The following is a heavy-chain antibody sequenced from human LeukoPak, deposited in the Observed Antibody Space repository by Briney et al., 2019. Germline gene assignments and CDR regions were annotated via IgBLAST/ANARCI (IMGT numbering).Heavy chain of an antibody. Sequence: VASVKVSCKASGYTFTSYYMHWVRQAPGQGLEWMGIINPSGGLTSYAQKFQGRVTMTTDTSTSTAYMELRSLRSDDTAVYYCARGASYVIFTGYSYFDYWGQGTLVTVPS. CDR1: GYTFTSYY. V-gene: IGHV1-46*01. D-gene: IGHD3-9*01. CDR3: ARGASYVIFTGYSYFDY. CDR2: INPSGGLT. J-gene: IGHJ4*02.